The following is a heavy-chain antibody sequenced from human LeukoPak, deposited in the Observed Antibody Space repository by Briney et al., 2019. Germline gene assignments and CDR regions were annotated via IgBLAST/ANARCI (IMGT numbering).Heavy chain of an antibody. J-gene: IGHJ6*03. V-gene: IGHV4-34*01. Sequence: PSETLSLTCAVYGGSFSCYYWSWIRQPPGKGLEWIGEINHSGSTNYNPSLKSRVTISVDTSKNQSSLKLSSITAADTAVYYCASILRYSGHYYYMDVWGKGTTVTVSS. CDR1: GGSFSCYY. CDR3: ASILRYSGHYYYMDV. CDR2: INHSGST. D-gene: IGHD1-1*01.